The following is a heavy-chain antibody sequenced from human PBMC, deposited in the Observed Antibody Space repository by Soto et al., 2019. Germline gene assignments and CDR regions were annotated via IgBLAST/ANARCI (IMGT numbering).Heavy chain of an antibody. J-gene: IGHJ5*02. D-gene: IGHD3-3*01. V-gene: IGHV4-34*01. CDR3: ARGEPRFMEWLLLSEYFDP. CDR1: GGSFSSYY. CDR2: INHSGST. Sequence: QVQLQQWGAGLLKPSETLSLTCAVYGGSFSSYYWSWTRQPPGKGLEWIGVINHSGSTNYDPSLKSRVTISIDTSKNQVSLTLSSVTAADTAVYYCARGEPRFMEWLLLSEYFDPWGQGTLVTVSS.